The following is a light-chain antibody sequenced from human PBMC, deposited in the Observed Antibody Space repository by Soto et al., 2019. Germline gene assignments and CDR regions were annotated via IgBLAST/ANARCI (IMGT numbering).Light chain of an antibody. V-gene: IGKV3-11*01. J-gene: IGKJ1*01. CDR2: DAS. CDR3: QQRSNWIWT. Sequence: EIVLTQSPATLSLSPGERATLSCRASQSVSSYLAWYQQKPGQAPRPLIYDASNRATGIPARFSGSGSGTDFTLTISSLEPEDFAVYYCQQRSNWIWTFGQGTKVEIK. CDR1: QSVSSY.